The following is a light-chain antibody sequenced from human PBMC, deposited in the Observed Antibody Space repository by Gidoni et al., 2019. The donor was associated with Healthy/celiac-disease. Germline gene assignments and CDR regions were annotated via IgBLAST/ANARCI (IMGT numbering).Light chain of an antibody. CDR2: AAS. Sequence: IQLTQSPSSLSASVGDRVTITCRASQGISSYLAWYQQKPGKAPKLLSYAASTLQSGVPSRFSGSGSGTDFTLTISSLQPEDFATYYCQQLNSYPREFXQXTKVEIK. J-gene: IGKJ1*01. CDR3: QQLNSYPRE. V-gene: IGKV1-9*01. CDR1: QGISSY.